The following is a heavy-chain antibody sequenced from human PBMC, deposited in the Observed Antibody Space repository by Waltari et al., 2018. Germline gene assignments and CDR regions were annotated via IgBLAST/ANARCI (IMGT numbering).Heavy chain of an antibody. CDR2: VYYSGTT. D-gene: IGHD5-12*01. V-gene: IGHV4-39*01. J-gene: IGHJ3*01. Sequence: AWFRLSPGKGLVWTGTVYYSGTTSICPSVKSRLSVSIATSKTLVSLILGSVTAADMAVYYFATYIGASVGTAAFDVWGQGTMVTVSS. CDR3: ATYIGASVGTAAFDV.